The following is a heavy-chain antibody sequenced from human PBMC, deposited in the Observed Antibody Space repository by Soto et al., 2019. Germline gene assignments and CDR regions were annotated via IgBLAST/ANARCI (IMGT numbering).Heavy chain of an antibody. J-gene: IGHJ4*02. D-gene: IGHD4-17*01. Sequence: QVQLQESGPGLVKPSETLSLTCTVSGGSISSYCWSWIRQPPGKGLEWIGYIYYSGGTNYNPSLKSRLTIAVDTSTNQCSLKLSSATAADTAVYYCARVYGDYLDYWGQGTLVTVSS. CDR3: ARVYGDYLDY. CDR1: GGSISSYC. CDR2: IYYSGGT. V-gene: IGHV4-59*01.